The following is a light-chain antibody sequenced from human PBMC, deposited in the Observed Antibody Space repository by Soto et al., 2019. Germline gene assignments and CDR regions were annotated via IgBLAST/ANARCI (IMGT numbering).Light chain of an antibody. V-gene: IGKV1-5*03. Sequence: DIQVTQSPSTLSAFVGDRVILTCRASQNVNIWLAWYQQRPRKAPKLLIYKTSSLESGVPSRFSGSGSGTEFTLTISSLETDDFGTYFCLQYNGLPYTFGQGTKVDIK. CDR1: QNVNIW. J-gene: IGKJ2*01. CDR2: KTS. CDR3: LQYNGLPYT.